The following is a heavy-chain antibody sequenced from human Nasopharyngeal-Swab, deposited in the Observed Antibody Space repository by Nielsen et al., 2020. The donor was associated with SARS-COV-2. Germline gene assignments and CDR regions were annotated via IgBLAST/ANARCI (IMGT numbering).Heavy chain of an antibody. CDR3: ARDLWSSSSWYALELTRGIDP. D-gene: IGHD6-13*01. Sequence: WVQQAPGQRLEWMGWINAGNGNTKYSQKFQGRVTITRDTSASTAYMELSSLRSEDTAVYYCARDLWSSSSWYALELTRGIDPWGQGTLVTVSS. CDR2: INAGNGNT. J-gene: IGHJ5*02. V-gene: IGHV1-3*01.